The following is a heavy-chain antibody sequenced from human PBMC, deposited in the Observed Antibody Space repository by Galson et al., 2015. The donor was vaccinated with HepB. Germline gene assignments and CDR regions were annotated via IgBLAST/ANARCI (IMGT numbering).Heavy chain of an antibody. CDR3: ADVLWRIAPPGNFDY. J-gene: IGHJ4*02. CDR2: INPNSGGT. V-gene: IGHV1-2*02. Sequence: SVKVSCKASGYTFTGYYMHWVRQAPGQGLEWMGWINPNSGGTNYAQKFQGRVTMTRDTSISTAYMELSRLRSDDTAVYYCADVLWRIAPPGNFDYWGQGTLVTVSS. D-gene: IGHD6-13*01. CDR1: GYTFTGYY.